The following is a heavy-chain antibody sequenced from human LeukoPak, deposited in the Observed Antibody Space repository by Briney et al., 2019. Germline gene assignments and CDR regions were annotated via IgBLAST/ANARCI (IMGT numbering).Heavy chain of an antibody. CDR3: ERGPGYSNAFDI. Sequence: SETLSLTCAVYGGSFSGYYWSWIRQPPGKGLEWIGQINHSGSTNYNPSLKSRVTISVDTSKNPFYLKLSSVTAADTAVYSCERGPGYSNAFDIWGQGTMDTVSS. CDR1: GGSFSGYY. V-gene: IGHV4-34*01. J-gene: IGHJ3*02. D-gene: IGHD5-18*01. CDR2: INHSGST.